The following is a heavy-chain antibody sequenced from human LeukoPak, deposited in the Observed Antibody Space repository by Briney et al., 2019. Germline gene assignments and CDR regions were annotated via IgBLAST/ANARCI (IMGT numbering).Heavy chain of an antibody. CDR3: ARVYGPGMDEYFHL. D-gene: IGHD3-10*01. CDR2: INDDGTST. J-gene: IGHJ1*01. Sequence: GGSLRLSCAASGFTFSGAWMHWVRQAPGKGLVWVSRINDDGTSTRYADSVKGRFTISRDNAKNTLYLQMNSLGAEDTAVYYCARVYGPGMDEYFHLWGQGTLVTVSS. CDR1: GFTFSGAW. V-gene: IGHV3-74*01.